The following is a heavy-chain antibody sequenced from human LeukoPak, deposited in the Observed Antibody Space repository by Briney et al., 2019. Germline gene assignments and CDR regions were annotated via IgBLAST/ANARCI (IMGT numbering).Heavy chain of an antibody. CDR3: ATGLVVGASDAFDI. J-gene: IGHJ3*02. V-gene: IGHV1-69-2*01. CDR1: GYTFTDYY. CDR2: GDPEDGET. D-gene: IGHD1-26*01. Sequence: VASVKVSCKGSGYTFTDYYMHWVQQAPGKGLEWMGLGDPEDGETIYAEKFQGRVTITADTSTDTAYMELSSLRSEDTAVYYCATGLVVGASDAFDIWGQGTMVTVSS.